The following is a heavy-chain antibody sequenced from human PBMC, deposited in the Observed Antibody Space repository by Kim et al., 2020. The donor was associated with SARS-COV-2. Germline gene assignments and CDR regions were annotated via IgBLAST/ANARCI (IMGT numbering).Heavy chain of an antibody. V-gene: IGHV4-4*02. CDR2: IYHSGST. J-gene: IGHJ4*02. Sequence: SETLSLTCAVSGGSISSSNWWSWVRQPPGKGLEWIGEIYHSGSTNYNPSLKSRVTISVDKSKNQFSLKLSSVTAADTAVYYCARDPSCSSTSCRDFDYWGQGTLVTVSS. D-gene: IGHD2-2*01. CDR3: ARDPSCSSTSCRDFDY. CDR1: GGSISSSNW.